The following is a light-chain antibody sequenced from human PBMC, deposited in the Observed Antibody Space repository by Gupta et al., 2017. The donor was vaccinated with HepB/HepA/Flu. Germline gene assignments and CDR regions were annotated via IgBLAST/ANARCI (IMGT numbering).Light chain of an antibody. J-gene: IGLJ1*01. CDR2: DVT. V-gene: IGLV2-11*01. CDR1: SSDVGAYNY. Sequence: QSALTQPRSVSGSPGQSVTISCTGTSSDVGAYNYVSWYQQHPGKAPKLIIYDVTKRPPGVPDRFSGSKSGNTASLTISGLQAEDEADFYCCSCAGDYSHYVFGTGTKVTVL. CDR3: CSCAGDYSHYV.